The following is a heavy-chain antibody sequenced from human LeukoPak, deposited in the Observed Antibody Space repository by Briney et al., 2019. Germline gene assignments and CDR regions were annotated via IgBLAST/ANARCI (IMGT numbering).Heavy chain of an antibody. D-gene: IGHD3-22*01. Sequence: SSETLSLTCTVSGGSISSSSYYWGWIRQPPGKGLEWVANIHQDGSEEYYVDSVKGRFTISRDNSKNTLYLQMNSLRAEDTAVYYCARGSYYDSSSYDYYGMDVWGQGTTVTVSS. CDR2: IHQDGSEE. CDR3: ARGSYYDSSSYDYYGMDV. J-gene: IGHJ6*02. V-gene: IGHV3-7*01. CDR1: GGSISSSSYY.